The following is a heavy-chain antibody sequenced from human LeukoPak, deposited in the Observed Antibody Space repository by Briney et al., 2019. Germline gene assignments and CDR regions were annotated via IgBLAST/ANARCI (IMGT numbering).Heavy chain of an antibody. J-gene: IGHJ3*02. CDR3: VRGVGSSTSCYVRAFDI. Sequence: AGSLRLSCAASGFTFSNSWMHWVCQAPEKGLEWVADIKCDGSEKCYVDSVKGRVTISRDNAKNSLYLQVNSLRAEDMTVYYCVRGVGSSTSCYVRAFDIWGQGTMVTVSS. CDR2: IKCDGSEK. V-gene: IGHV3-52*01. CDR1: GFTFSNSW. D-gene: IGHD2-2*01.